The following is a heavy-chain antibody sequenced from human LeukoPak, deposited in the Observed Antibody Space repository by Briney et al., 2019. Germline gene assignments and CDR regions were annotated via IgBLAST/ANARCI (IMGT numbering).Heavy chain of an antibody. CDR3: TRATAGFDY. CDR2: IKEDGSEK. CDR1: GFTFSRYW. Sequence: GGSLRLSCAASGFTFSRYWMSWVRQAPGKGLEWVANIKEDGSEKYSVDSVKGRFTISRENAKNSLYLQMNNLRAGDTAVYYCTRATAGFDYWGQGTLVTVSS. V-gene: IGHV3-7*01. J-gene: IGHJ4*02.